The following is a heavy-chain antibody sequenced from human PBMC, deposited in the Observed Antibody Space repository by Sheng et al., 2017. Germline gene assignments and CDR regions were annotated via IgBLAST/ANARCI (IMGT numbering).Heavy chain of an antibody. V-gene: IGHV3-23*01. CDR2: ISGSGGST. CDR1: GFTFSSYA. D-gene: IGHD3-3*01. Sequence: EVQLLESGGGLVQPGGSLRLSCAASGFTFSSYAMSWVRQAPGKGLEWVSAISGSGGSTYYADSVKGRFTISRDNSKNTLYLQMNSLRAEDTAVYYCAKDSRLGRYDFSGWFDPWGQGTLVTVSS. J-gene: IGHJ5*02. CDR3: AKDSRLGRYDFSGWFDP.